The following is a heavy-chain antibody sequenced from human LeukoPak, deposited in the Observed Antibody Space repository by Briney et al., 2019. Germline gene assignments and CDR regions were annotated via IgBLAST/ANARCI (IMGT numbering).Heavy chain of an antibody. CDR3: ARRLGIAAAGTGYFQH. CDR1: GGSITNYY. CDR2: IHYSGST. V-gene: IGHV4-59*12. J-gene: IGHJ1*01. D-gene: IGHD6-13*01. Sequence: SETLSLTCTVSGGSITNYYWSWIRQPPGKGLEWIGYIHYSGSTKYKSSLKSRVTISVDTSKNQFSLKLSSVTAADTAVYYCARRLGIAAAGTGYFQHWGQGTLVTVSS.